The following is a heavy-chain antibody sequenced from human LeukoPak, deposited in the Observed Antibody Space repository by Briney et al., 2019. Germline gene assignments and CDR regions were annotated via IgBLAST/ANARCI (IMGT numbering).Heavy chain of an antibody. Sequence: GGSLRLSCAASGITFSPYWMSWVRQAPGKGLEWVANINQDGSGRDYVDSVRGRFTISRDNAKNSLYLQMNSLRAKDTAVYYCARSRDRAYDYWGQGTLVTVAS. V-gene: IGHV3-7*01. J-gene: IGHJ4*02. CDR3: ARSRDRAYDY. D-gene: IGHD3-22*01. CDR1: GITFSPYW. CDR2: INQDGSGR.